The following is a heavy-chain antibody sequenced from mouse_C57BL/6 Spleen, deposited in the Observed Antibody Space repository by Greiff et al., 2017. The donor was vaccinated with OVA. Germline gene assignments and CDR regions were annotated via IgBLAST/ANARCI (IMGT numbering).Heavy chain of an antibody. CDR3: ARAVSSSYGGGDAMDY. CDR2: IYIGNGYT. Sequence: EVQLQQSGAELVRPGSSVKMSCKTSGYTFTSYGINWVKQRPGQGLEWIGYIYIGNGYTEYNEKLKGKATLTSDKSSSTAYMQLSSLTSEESAIYFGARAVSSSYGGGDAMDYWGQGTSVTVSS. D-gene: IGHD1-1*01. V-gene: IGHV1-58*01. CDR1: GYTFTSYG. J-gene: IGHJ4*01.